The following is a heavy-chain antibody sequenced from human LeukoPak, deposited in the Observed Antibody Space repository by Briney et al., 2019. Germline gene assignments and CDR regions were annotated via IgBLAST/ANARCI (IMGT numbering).Heavy chain of an antibody. V-gene: IGHV3-33*01. CDR1: GFTFSNYD. J-gene: IGHJ4*02. CDR2: IWFDGSNK. D-gene: IGHD6-19*01. Sequence: GRSLRLSCAASGFTFSNYDMHWVRQAPGKGLEWEAVIWFDGSNKFYADSVKGRFTISRDNSKNTLYLQMNSLRAEDTAVYYCASSAGALIDCWGQGTLVIVSS. CDR3: ASSAGALIDC.